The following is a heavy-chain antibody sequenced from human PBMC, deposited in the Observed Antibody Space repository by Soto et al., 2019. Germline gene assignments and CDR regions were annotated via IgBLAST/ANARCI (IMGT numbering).Heavy chain of an antibody. CDR3: ARDLWGYCGTDCYPLDV. CDR2: MYNTGST. V-gene: IGHV4-59*01. D-gene: IGHD2-21*02. CDR1: GGSISRYY. J-gene: IGHJ6*02. Sequence: SETLSLTCTVSGGSISRYYWRWVRQPPGKGLEWIGHMYNTGSTVYNPSCKSRVTISVDTSKNQFALKLNSVTAADTAVYYCARDLWGYCGTDCYPLDVWGQGTTVTVS.